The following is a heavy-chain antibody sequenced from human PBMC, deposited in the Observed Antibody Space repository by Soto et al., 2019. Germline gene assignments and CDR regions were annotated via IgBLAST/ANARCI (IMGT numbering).Heavy chain of an antibody. V-gene: IGHV3-74*03. CDR2: INYDGTYL. D-gene: IGHD3-3*01. J-gene: IGHJ4*02. CDR1: GFPFGSYW. Sequence: PGGSLRLSCAASGFPFGSYWMHWVRQVPGKGLVWVSRINYDGTYLTYADSVRGRFTISRDNAKNTLYLQMNSLRAEDTAVYYCTSAVFGVSHSWGQGTVVTVSS. CDR3: TSAVFGVSHS.